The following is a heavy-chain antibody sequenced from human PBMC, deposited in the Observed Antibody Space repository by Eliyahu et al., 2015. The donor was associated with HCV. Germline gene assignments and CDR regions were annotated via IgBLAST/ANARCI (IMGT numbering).Heavy chain of an antibody. CDR1: GXSFSSYG. V-gene: IGHV3-21*01. J-gene: IGHJ5*02. CDR2: ISIWSSYM. Sequence: EVQLVESGGGLVKPGGSLRLSFVASGXSFSSYGMNWVRQAPGKGLEWVSSISIWSSYMXYADSVKGRFTISRDNAKNSLFLQMNNLRAEDTAAYYCAKHPYTSDWYEXNWFDLWGQGTLVTVSS. CDR3: AKHPYTSDWYEXNWFDL. D-gene: IGHD6-19*01.